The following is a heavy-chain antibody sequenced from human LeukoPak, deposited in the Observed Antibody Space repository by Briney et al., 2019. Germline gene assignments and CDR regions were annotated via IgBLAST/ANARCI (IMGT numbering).Heavy chain of an antibody. CDR3: ARGSSIAARRSPYY. CDR1: GYTFTSYD. D-gene: IGHD6-6*01. J-gene: IGHJ4*02. Sequence: ASVKVSCKASGYTFTSYDINWVRQAAGQGLEWMGWMNPNSGNTGYAQKFQASVTMTTNTSISTAYMELSSLRSEDTAVYYCARGSSIAARRSPYYWGQGTLVTVSS. V-gene: IGHV1-8*01. CDR2: MNPNSGNT.